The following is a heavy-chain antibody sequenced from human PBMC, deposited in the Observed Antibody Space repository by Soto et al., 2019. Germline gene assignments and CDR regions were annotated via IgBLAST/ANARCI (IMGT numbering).Heavy chain of an antibody. J-gene: IGHJ4*02. CDR2: ISYDGSDK. CDR1: GFTFSTYG. Sequence: QVQLVESGGGVVQPGRSLRLSCAASGFTFSTYGMHWVRQAPGKGLEWVAIISYDGSDKYYADSVKGRFTISRDNSKNTLYVQMNSLRAEDTAVYYCARDLVVGANHYFDNWGQGTLVTVSS. D-gene: IGHD1-26*01. V-gene: IGHV3-30*03. CDR3: ARDLVVGANHYFDN.